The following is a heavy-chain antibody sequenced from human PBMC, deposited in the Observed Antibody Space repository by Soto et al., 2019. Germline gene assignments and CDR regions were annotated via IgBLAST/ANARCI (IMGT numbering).Heavy chain of an antibody. J-gene: IGHJ4*02. CDR3: ARKAWVRFDI. CDR2: VFHTWNT. CDR1: GDSIISSVW. V-gene: IGHV4-4*02. Sequence: PSETLCLTFAGSGDSIISSVWLTWVRQPPGKVLECIGEVFHTWNTNYNPSLKSRVTMSVDKSTNEFSLKVTSVTAADTAIYYCARKAWVRFDIWGPGTLVTVSS. D-gene: IGHD3-9*01.